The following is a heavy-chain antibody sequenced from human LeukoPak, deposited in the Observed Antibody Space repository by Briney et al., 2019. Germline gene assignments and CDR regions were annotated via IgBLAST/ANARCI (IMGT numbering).Heavy chain of an antibody. D-gene: IGHD6-6*01. CDR3: ARDNKYSSSSSPYNPGAFDI. Sequence: SVKVSCKASGGTFSSYAISWVRQAPGQGLEWMGGIIPIFGTANYAQKFQGRVTITTDESTSTAYMELSSLRSEDTAVYYCARDNKYSSSSSPYNPGAFDIWGQGTMVTVSS. V-gene: IGHV1-69*05. CDR1: GGTFSSYA. CDR2: IIPIFGTA. J-gene: IGHJ3*02.